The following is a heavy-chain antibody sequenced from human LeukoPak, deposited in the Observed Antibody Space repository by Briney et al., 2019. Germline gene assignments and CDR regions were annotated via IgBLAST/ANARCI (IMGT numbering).Heavy chain of an antibody. CDR1: GFTFSSYS. Sequence: PGGSLRLSCAASGFTFSSYSMNWVRQAPGKGLEWVSSISSSSSYIYYADSVKGRFTISRDNAKNTLYLQMNSLRAEDTAVYYCARDRGDTSGWPIIDYWGQGTLVTVSS. J-gene: IGHJ4*02. CDR2: ISSSSSYI. D-gene: IGHD6-19*01. CDR3: ARDRGDTSGWPIIDY. V-gene: IGHV3-21*01.